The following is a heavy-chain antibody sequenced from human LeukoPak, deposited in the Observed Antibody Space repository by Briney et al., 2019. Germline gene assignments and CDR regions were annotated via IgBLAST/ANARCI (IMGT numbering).Heavy chain of an antibody. V-gene: IGHV4-59*01. D-gene: IGHD6-13*01. Sequence: SETLSLTCTVSGGSISSYYWSWIRQPPGKGLEWIGYIYYSGSTNYNPSLKSRVTISVDTSKNQFSLKLSSVTAADTAVYYCAGDSSYSSSWYVGYYGMDVWGKGTTVTVSS. J-gene: IGHJ6*04. CDR3: AGDSSYSSSWYVGYYGMDV. CDR1: GGSISSYY. CDR2: IYYSGST.